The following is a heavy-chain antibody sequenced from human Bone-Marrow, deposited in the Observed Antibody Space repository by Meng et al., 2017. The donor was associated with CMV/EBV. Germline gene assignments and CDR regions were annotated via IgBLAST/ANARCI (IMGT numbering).Heavy chain of an antibody. Sequence: GESLKISCAASGFTFSNAWMSWVRQAPGKGLEWVGRIKSKGSGGTSDFAAPMEGRFTISRDDSKKTVYLQMNSLKSEDTAEYYCSIDISEAGNGELDYWGQGTLVTVSS. J-gene: IGHJ4*02. CDR3: SIDISEAGNGELDY. D-gene: IGHD2-8*01. CDR2: IKSKGSGGTS. V-gene: IGHV3-15*01. CDR1: GFTFSNAW.